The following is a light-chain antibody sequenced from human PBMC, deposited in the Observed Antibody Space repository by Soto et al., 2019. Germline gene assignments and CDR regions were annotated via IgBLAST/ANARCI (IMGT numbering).Light chain of an antibody. J-gene: IGLJ2*01. CDR3: AAWDDRLNGPV. CDR1: SSNIGSNT. V-gene: IGLV1-44*01. Sequence: QSVLTQPPSASGTPGQRVTISCSGSSSNIGSNTVNWYQQLPGTAPKLLIYRNNQRPSGVPDRFSGSKSGTSASLAISGLQSEAEADYYCAAWDDRLNGPVFGGGTKLTVL. CDR2: RNN.